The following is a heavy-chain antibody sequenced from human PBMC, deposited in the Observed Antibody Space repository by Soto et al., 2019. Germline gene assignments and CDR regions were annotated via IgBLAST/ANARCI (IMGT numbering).Heavy chain of an antibody. CDR1: GGSISSYY. D-gene: IGHD2-15*01. CDR2: IYYSGST. Sequence: QVQLQESGPGLVKPSETLSLTCTVSGGSISSYYWSWIRQPPGKGLEWIGYIYYSGSTNYNPSLKSRVTISVDTPNNQFSLKLSSVTAADTAGSYCARRGGRSFDYWGQGTLVTVSS. CDR3: ARRGGRSFDY. J-gene: IGHJ4*02. V-gene: IGHV4-59*08.